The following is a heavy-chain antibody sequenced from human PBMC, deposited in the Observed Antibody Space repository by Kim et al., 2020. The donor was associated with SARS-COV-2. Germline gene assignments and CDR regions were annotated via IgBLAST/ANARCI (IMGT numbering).Heavy chain of an antibody. D-gene: IGHD3-10*01. CDR1: GFTFSSYG. CDR3: AKDSFYGSGTRQWYFDL. CDR2: IWYDGSNK. Sequence: GGSLRLSCAASGFTFSSYGMHWVRQAPGKGLEWVAVIWYDGSNKYYADSVKGRFTISRDNSKNTLYLQMNSLRAEDTAVYYCAKDSFYGSGTRQWYFDLWGRGTLVTVSS. J-gene: IGHJ2*01. V-gene: IGHV3-33*06.